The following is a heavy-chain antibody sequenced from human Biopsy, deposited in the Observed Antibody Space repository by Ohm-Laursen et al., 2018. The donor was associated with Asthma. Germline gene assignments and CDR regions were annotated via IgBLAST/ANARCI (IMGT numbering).Heavy chain of an antibody. Sequence: SLRLSCAASGFVFSQCGMHWVRQGPGKGLEWVALVSSDGHNKYYEDSVKGRFTISRDNSRNRLYLQINRLTVEDSAVYFCARQSGQNYGDSSGFDISGQLTKVAVSS. D-gene: IGHD3-22*01. J-gene: IGHJ3*02. CDR3: ARQSGQNYGDSSGFDI. CDR2: VSSDGHNK. V-gene: IGHV3-30*03. CDR1: GFVFSQCG.